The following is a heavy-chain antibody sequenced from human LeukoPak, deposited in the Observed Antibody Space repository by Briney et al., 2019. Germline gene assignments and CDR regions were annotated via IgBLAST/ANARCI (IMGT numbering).Heavy chain of an antibody. J-gene: IGHJ4*02. D-gene: IGHD6-13*01. CDR3: AKLRGPSGYSSSWGDFGDY. CDR2: ISYDGSNK. CDR1: GFTFNSYG. Sequence: GRSLRLSCAASGFTFNSYGMHWVRQAPGKGLEWVAVISYDGSNKYYADSVKGRFTISRDNSKNTLYLQMNSLRAEDTAVYYCAKLRGPSGYSSSWGDFGDYWGQGTLVTVSS. V-gene: IGHV3-30*18.